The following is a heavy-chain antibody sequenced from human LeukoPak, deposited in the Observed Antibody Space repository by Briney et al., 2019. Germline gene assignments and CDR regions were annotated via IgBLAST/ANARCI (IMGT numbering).Heavy chain of an antibody. CDR2: ISSSSSTI. CDR1: GFTFTSYS. D-gene: IGHD1-14*01. CDR3: ACGIRRIPTSAETDY. V-gene: IGHV3-48*01. J-gene: IGHJ4*02. Sequence: GGSLRLSCAVSGFTFTSYSMNWVRQAPGKGLEWVSYISSSSSTIYYADSVKGRFTISRDNAKTSLYPQMNGLSAEDTAVYYCACGIRRIPTSAETDYWGQGTLDTVSS.